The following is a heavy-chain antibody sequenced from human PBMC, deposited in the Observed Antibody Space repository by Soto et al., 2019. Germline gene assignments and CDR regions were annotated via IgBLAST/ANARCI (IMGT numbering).Heavy chain of an antibody. CDR1: GGSISSSSYY. CDR2: IYYSGST. CDR3: ARLARSIGGATRDGAFDI. V-gene: IGHV4-39*01. Sequence: QLQLQESGPGLVKPSETLSLTCTVSGGSISSSSYYWGWIRQPPGKGLEWIGSIYYSGSTYYNPSRKSRVSISGDTSKNQFSLKLSSVTAADTAVYDCARLARSIGGATRDGAFDIWGQGTMVTVSS. J-gene: IGHJ3*02. D-gene: IGHD1-26*01.